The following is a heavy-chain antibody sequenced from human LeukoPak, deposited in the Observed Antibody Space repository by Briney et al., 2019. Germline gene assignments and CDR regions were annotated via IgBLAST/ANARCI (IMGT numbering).Heavy chain of an antibody. J-gene: IGHJ3*02. D-gene: IGHD3-16*01. CDR2: IYYSGIT. V-gene: IGHV4-39*07. CDR3: ARDKAGESAFDI. CDR1: GGSISGSDYY. Sequence: SETLSLTCTVSGGSISGSDYYWGWIRQAPGKGLEWIGSIYYSGITHYNSSLKSRVAISVDMSTNQFSLRLSSVTAADTAVYYCARDKAGESAFDIWGQGTMVTVSS.